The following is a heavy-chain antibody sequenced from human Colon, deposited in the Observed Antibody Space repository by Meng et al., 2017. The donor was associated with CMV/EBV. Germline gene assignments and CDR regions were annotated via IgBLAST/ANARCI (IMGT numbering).Heavy chain of an antibody. V-gene: IGHV7-4-1*02. CDR2: INTNTGNP. CDR3: SASFDY. Sequence: ASVKVSCKASGYTFSNYHVNWGRQAPGQGREWMGWINTNTGNPTYAQGFIGRFVFSLATSISTAYLQISGLKAEDTAVYYCSASFDYWGQGTLVTVSS. D-gene: IGHD3-16*01. J-gene: IGHJ4*02. CDR1: GYTFSNYH.